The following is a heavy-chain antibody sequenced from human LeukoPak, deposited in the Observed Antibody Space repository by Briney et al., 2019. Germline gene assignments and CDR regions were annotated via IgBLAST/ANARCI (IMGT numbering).Heavy chain of an antibody. D-gene: IGHD3-3*01. J-gene: IGHJ4*02. Sequence: ASVKVSCKASGYTFTSYYMHWVRQAPGQGLEWMGIINPSGGSTSYAQKLQGRVTMTTDTSTSTAYMELRSLRSDDTAVYYCARGELYDSLDYWGQGTLVTVSS. CDR3: ARGELYDSLDY. CDR2: INPSGGST. V-gene: IGHV1-46*01. CDR1: GYTFTSYY.